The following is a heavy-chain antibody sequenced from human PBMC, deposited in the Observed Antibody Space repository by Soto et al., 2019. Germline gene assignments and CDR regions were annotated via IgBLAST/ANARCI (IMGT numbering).Heavy chain of an antibody. V-gene: IGHV1-69*13. CDR1: GGTFSSYA. J-gene: IGHJ4*02. CDR3: ARAALRQSSFDH. Sequence: ASVKVSCKASGGTFSSYAISWVRQAPGQGLEWMGGIIPILGTANYAQQFQGRVTITADESTSTAYMELSSLRSEDTAVYYCARAALRQSSFDHWGQGTLVTVTS. D-gene: IGHD4-17*01. CDR2: IIPILGTA.